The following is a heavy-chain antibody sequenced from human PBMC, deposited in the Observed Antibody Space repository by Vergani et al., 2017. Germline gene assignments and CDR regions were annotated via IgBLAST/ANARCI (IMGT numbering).Heavy chain of an antibody. D-gene: IGHD4-17*01. Sequence: QVQLVQSGAEVKKPGASVKVSCKASGYTFTSYGISWVRQAPGQGLEWMGGIIPIFGTANYAQKFQGRVTITADESTSTAYMELSSLRSEDTAVYYCARLADYDYGDDPAFFWGQGTLVTVSS. CDR3: ARLADYDYGDDPAFF. J-gene: IGHJ4*02. CDR1: GYTFTSYG. V-gene: IGHV1-69*13. CDR2: IIPIFGTA.